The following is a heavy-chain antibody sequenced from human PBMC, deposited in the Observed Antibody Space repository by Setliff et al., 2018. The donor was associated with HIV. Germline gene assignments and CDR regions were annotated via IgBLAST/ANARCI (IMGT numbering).Heavy chain of an antibody. CDR3: ARGGRGSGSYLLDY. D-gene: IGHD3-10*01. CDR2: IIPILGIT. V-gene: IGHV1-69*10. CDR1: GGTFSSYG. Sequence: SVKVSCKASGGTFSSYGISWVRQAPGQGLEWMGGIIPILGITNYAQKFQGRVTINADISTSTAYMDLSRLRSEDTAVYYCARGGRGSGSYLLDYWGQGTLVTV. J-gene: IGHJ4*02.